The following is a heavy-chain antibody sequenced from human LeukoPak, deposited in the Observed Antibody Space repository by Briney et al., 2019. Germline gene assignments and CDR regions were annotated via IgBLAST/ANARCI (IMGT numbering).Heavy chain of an antibody. D-gene: IGHD6-13*01. CDR2: IYYSGST. J-gene: IGHJ4*02. CDR1: GGSISSYY. Sequence: KPSETLSLTCTVSGGSISSYYWSWIRQPPGKGLEWIGYIYYSGSTNYNPSLKSRVTISVDTSKNQFSLKLSSVTAADTAVYYCARDLGIYSSSWYYYFDYWGQGTLVTVSS. V-gene: IGHV4-59*12. CDR3: ARDLGIYSSSWYYYFDY.